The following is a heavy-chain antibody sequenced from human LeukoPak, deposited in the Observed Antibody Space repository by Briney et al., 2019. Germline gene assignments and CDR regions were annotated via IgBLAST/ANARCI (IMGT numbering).Heavy chain of an antibody. J-gene: IGHJ5*02. Sequence: GGSLRLSCAASGFTFSSYSMNWVRQAPGKGLEWVSYISSSSSTIYYADSVKGRFTISRDNAKNSLYLQMNSLRAEDTAVYYCARARTTVAKNWFDPWGQGTLVTVSS. CDR1: GFTFSSYS. CDR3: ARARTTVAKNWFDP. V-gene: IGHV3-48*01. D-gene: IGHD4-17*01. CDR2: ISSSSSTI.